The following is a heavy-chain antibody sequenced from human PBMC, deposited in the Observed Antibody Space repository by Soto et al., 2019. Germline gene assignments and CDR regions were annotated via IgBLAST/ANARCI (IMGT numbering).Heavy chain of an antibody. CDR2: ISYDGSNK. CDR3: ATDSGGYCGGDCYLPEYFQH. V-gene: IGHV3-30*03. CDR1: GFTFSSYG. J-gene: IGHJ1*01. D-gene: IGHD2-21*02. Sequence: QVQLVESGGGVVQPGRSLRLSCAASGFTFSSYGMHWVRQAPGKGLEWVAVISYDGSNKYYADSVKGRFTISRDNSKNALYLQMNSLRAEDTDVYYCATDSGGYCGGDCYLPEYFQHWGQGTLVTVSS.